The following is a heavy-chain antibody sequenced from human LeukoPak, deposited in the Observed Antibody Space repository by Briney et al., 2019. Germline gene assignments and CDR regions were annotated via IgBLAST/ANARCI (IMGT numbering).Heavy chain of an antibody. CDR1: AFTFSSYS. CDR3: ARRGYHDYSGFDY. Sequence: GGSLRLSCAGSAFTFSSYSMNWVRQAPGKGLEWVSSISGSSSDIYYADSVKGRFTISRDNAKNSLYPQMKSLRAEDTAVYYCARRGYHDYSGFDYWGQGTLVTVSS. D-gene: IGHD1-26*01. J-gene: IGHJ4*02. CDR2: ISGSSSDI. V-gene: IGHV3-21*01.